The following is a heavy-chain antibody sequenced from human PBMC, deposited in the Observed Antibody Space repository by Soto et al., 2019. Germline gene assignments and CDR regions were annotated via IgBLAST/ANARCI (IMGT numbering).Heavy chain of an antibody. CDR1: GGTFSSYA. V-gene: IGHV1-69*06. CDR2: IIPIFGTA. CDR3: AITIFGGGRGSSPNWSLP. Sequence: EASVKVSCKASGGTFSSYAISWVRQAPGQGLEWMGGIIPIFGTANYAQKFQGRVTITADKSTSTAYMELSSLRSEDTAVYYCAITIFGGGRGSSPNWSLPCDQGTLVTVS. D-gene: IGHD3-9*01. J-gene: IGHJ5*02.